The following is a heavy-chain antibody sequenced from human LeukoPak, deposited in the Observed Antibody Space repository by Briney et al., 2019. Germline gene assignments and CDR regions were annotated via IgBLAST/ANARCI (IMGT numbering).Heavy chain of an antibody. CDR3: ARDGGSGWSFGLAR. V-gene: IGHV3-23*01. CDR1: GFIFNSYA. Sequence: GGSLRLSCAASGFIFNSYAITWVRQAPGKGPEWVSGISGSGSNTYYADSVKGRFTISRDNAKNSLYLQMNSLRAEDTAVYYCARDGGSGWSFGLARWGQGTLVTVSS. D-gene: IGHD6-19*01. CDR2: ISGSGSNT. J-gene: IGHJ4*02.